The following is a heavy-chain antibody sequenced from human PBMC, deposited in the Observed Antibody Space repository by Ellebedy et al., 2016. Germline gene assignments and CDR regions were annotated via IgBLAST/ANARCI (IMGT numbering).Heavy chain of an antibody. Sequence: SETLSLTCTVSGGSISTYYWSWIRQPPGKGLEWIGYIFYSGSTNYNPSLKSRVTISVDTSKNQFSLQLSSVTAADTAVYYCARLGPGSTTMTTGAAFDIWGQGTMVTVSS. CDR2: IFYSGST. CDR1: GGSISTYY. V-gene: IGHV4-59*01. CDR3: ARLGPGSTTMTTGAAFDI. J-gene: IGHJ3*02. D-gene: IGHD4-17*01.